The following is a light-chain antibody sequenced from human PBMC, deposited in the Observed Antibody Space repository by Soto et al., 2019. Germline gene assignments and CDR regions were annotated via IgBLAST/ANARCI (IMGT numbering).Light chain of an antibody. V-gene: IGKV1-33*01. CDR1: QDINNY. CDR2: DAS. CDR3: QQYDNLPLT. Sequence: DIQMTQSPSSLSASVGDRVTITCQASQDINNYLNWYQQKPGKAPKLLIYDASNLETGVPSRFSGSGAVTDFTFTISSLQTEDIATYYCQQYDNLPLTFGGGTKVEIK. J-gene: IGKJ4*01.